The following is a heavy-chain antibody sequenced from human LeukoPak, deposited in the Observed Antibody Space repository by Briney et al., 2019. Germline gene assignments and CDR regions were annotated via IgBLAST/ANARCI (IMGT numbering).Heavy chain of an antibody. CDR3: ARADYDILTGYYLDY. D-gene: IGHD3-9*01. J-gene: IGHJ4*02. Sequence: SETLSLTCTVSGGSISSGRYYWNWIRQHPGKSLEWIGFIYYSGSTNYNPSLKSRVIISLDTSKNQFSLKLSSVTAADTAVYYCARADYDILTGYYLDYWGQGTLVTVSS. CDR2: IYYSGST. CDR1: GGSISSGRYY. V-gene: IGHV4-31*03.